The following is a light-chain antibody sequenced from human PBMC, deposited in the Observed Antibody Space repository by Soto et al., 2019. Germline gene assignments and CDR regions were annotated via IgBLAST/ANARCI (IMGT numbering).Light chain of an antibody. CDR3: SSYTCSSTLVV. V-gene: IGLV2-14*01. J-gene: IGLJ2*01. CDR2: DVS. Sequence: QSVLTQPASVSGSPGQSITISCTGTSSDVGGYNYVSWYQQHPGKAPKVMIYDVSNRPSGVSNRFSGSKSGNTASLTISGLQAEDEADYYCSSYTCSSTLVVFGGGTKLTVL. CDR1: SSDVGGYNY.